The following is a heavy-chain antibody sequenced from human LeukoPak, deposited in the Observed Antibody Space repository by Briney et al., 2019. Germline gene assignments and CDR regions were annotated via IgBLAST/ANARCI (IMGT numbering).Heavy chain of an antibody. Sequence: PSETLSLTCTVSGGSISSYYWSWIRQPPGKGLEWIGYIYYSGSTNYNPSLKSRVTISVDTSKNQFSLKLSSVTAADTAVYYCASNGATLMYSSSSSDAFDIWGQGTMVTVSS. CDR3: ASNGATLMYSSSSSDAFDI. CDR2: IYYSGST. J-gene: IGHJ3*02. D-gene: IGHD6-6*01. CDR1: GGSISSYY. V-gene: IGHV4-59*01.